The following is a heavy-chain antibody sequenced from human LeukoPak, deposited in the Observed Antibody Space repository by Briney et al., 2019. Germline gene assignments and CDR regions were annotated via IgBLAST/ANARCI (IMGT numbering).Heavy chain of an antibody. CDR3: ATSGCTNGVCYSYYFDH. CDR1: GGSFSGYS. CDR2: INHSGST. V-gene: IGHV4-34*01. J-gene: IGHJ4*02. D-gene: IGHD2-8*01. Sequence: RPSETLSLTCAVYGGSFSGYSWSWIRQPPGKGLEWIGEINHSGSTNYNPPLKSRVTISVDTSKNRFSLKLSSVTAADTAVYYCATSGCTNGVCYSYYFDHWAQGTLVTVSS.